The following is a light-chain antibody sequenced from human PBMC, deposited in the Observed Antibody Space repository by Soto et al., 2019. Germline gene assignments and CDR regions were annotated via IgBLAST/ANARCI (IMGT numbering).Light chain of an antibody. CDR2: DVS. J-gene: IGKJ2*01. CDR3: QQYNNWPYT. Sequence: EIVLTQSPGTLSLSPGERASLSCRASQSVSSNYLAWYQQKSGQAPSLLIYDVSRRATGIPARFSGSGSGTEFTLTISSLQSEDFAVYYCQQYNNWPYTFGQGTKVDIK. V-gene: IGKV3D-15*01. CDR1: QSVSSN.